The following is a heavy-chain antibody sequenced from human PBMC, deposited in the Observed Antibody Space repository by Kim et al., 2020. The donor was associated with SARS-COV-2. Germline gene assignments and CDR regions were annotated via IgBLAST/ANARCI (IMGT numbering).Heavy chain of an antibody. CDR3: ARDPSSSPNYYDSSGGFDY. V-gene: IGHV1-18*01. CDR2: ISGHNGNT. Sequence: ASVKVSCKASGYSFTSYGISWVRQAPGQGLEWMGWISGHNGNTKHAQKFQGRVTMTTDTSTSTAYMELRSLRSDDTAVYYCARDPSSSPNYYDSSGGFDY. D-gene: IGHD3-22*01. CDR1: GYSFTSYG. J-gene: IGHJ4*01.